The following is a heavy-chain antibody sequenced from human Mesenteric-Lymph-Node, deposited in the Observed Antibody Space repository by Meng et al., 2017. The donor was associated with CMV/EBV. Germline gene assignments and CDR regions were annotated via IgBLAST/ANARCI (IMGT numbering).Heavy chain of an antibody. CDR3: ARGFYSSSWHRCEGNFDY. CDR2: LKHSGSI. CDR1: GSFSGDY. Sequence: GSFSGDYWSCIRQPPGKGLEWSGELKHSGSINHNPSLKSRASISVDTSKTQFSLKLSFVTAADTVVYYCARGFYSSSWHRCEGNFDYWGQGTLVTVSS. J-gene: IGHJ4*02. V-gene: IGHV4-34*04. D-gene: IGHD6-13*01.